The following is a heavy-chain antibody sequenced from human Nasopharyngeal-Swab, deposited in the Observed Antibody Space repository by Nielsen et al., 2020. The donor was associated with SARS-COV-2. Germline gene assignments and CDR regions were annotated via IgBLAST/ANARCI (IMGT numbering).Heavy chain of an antibody. J-gene: IGHJ4*02. Sequence: GESLKISCAASGFTFSSYAMSWVRQAPGKGLEWVSYISSSGSTIYYADSVKGRFTISRDNSKNTLYLQMNSLRAEDTAVYYCARGDDSSGYPYSHDYWGQGTLVTVSS. CDR1: GFTFSSYA. CDR2: ISSSGSTI. V-gene: IGHV3-48*01. CDR3: ARGDDSSGYPYSHDY. D-gene: IGHD3-22*01.